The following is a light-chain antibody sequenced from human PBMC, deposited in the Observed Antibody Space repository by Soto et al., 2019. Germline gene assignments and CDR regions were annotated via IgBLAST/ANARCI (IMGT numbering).Light chain of an antibody. CDR2: EVS. Sequence: QSVLTQPPSASGSPGQSVTISCTGTSSDVGGYDYVSWYQQRPGKAPKLMIYEVSKRPSGVPDRFSGSKSGNTASLTVSGLQAEDEADYYCTSYAGSNNMGVFGTGTKV. V-gene: IGLV2-8*01. CDR3: TSYAGSNNMGV. J-gene: IGLJ1*01. CDR1: SSDVGGYDY.